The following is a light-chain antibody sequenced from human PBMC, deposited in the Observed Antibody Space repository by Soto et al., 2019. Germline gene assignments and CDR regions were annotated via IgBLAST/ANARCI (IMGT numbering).Light chain of an antibody. CDR3: SSYTSSSTLVV. J-gene: IGLJ2*01. Sequence: QSALTQPASVSGSPGQSITISCTGTSSDVGGYNYVSWYQQHPGKAPKLMIYDVSNRPSGVSNRSSGSKSGNTASLTISGLQAEDEAGYYCSSYTSSSTLVVFGGGTQLTVL. CDR2: DVS. CDR1: SSDVGGYNY. V-gene: IGLV2-14*01.